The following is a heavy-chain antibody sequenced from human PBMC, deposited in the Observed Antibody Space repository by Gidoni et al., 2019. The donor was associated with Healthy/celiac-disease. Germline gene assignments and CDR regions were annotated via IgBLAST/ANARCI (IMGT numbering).Heavy chain of an antibody. CDR2: ISSSSSYT. CDR1: GFTFSAYY. Sequence: QVQLVAYGGGLVKPGGSLRLSCAASGFTFSAYYMSWIRQAPGKGLECVSYISSSSSYTNYADSVKGRFTISRDNAKNSLYLQMNSLRAEDTAVYYCARDRYSGSYLAYYFDYWGQGTLVTVSS. V-gene: IGHV3-11*05. D-gene: IGHD1-26*01. J-gene: IGHJ4*02. CDR3: ARDRYSGSYLAYYFDY.